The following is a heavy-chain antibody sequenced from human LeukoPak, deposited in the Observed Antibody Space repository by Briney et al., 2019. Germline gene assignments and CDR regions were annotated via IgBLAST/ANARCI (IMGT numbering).Heavy chain of an antibody. D-gene: IGHD3-10*01. Sequence: SETLSLTCTVSGGSISSGDYYWSWIRQPPGKGLEWIGYIYYSGSTYYNPSLKSRVTISVDTSKNQFSLKLSSVTAADTAVYYCARGGGEVRGATFDYWGQGTLVTVSS. CDR2: IYYSGST. J-gene: IGHJ4*02. CDR1: GGSISSGDYY. CDR3: ARGGGEVRGATFDY. V-gene: IGHV4-30-4*01.